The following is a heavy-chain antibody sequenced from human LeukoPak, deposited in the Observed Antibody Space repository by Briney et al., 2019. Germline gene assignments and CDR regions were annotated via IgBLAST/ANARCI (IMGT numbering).Heavy chain of an antibody. CDR2: IFYSGST. CDR1: GGSISTSNYY. D-gene: IGHD3-3*01. J-gene: IGHJ5*02. Sequence: SETLSLTCTVSGGSISTSNYYWGWIRQPPGKGLEWIGNIFYSGSTYYSPSLRSRVTISLDTSKNQFSLKLSSVTAADTAVYYCARDTIMYYDFWSGSRGWFDPWGQGTLVTVSS. V-gene: IGHV4-39*07. CDR3: ARDTIMYYDFWSGSRGWFDP.